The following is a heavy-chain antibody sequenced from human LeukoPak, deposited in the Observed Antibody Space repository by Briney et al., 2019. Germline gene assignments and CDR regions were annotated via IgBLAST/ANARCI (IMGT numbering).Heavy chain of an antibody. V-gene: IGHV4-39*07. CDR3: VREHPYDSSGANWFDP. D-gene: IGHD3-22*01. CDR2: VHSSGRT. CDR1: GGSISSISYY. Sequence: SETLSLTCTVSGGSISSISYYWGWIRQSPGKGLEWIGNVHSSGRTHYISSLKSRVSISLDTSNNQLSLRLSSVTAADTAVYYCVREHPYDSSGANWFDPWGQGTLGTVS. J-gene: IGHJ5*02.